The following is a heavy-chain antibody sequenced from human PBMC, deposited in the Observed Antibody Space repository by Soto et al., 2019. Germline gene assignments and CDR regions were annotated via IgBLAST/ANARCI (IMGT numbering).Heavy chain of an antibody. CDR1: GFTFSSYA. CDR3: AKDPVVYYDSTNWFDP. J-gene: IGHJ5*02. Sequence: GGSLRLSCVGSGFTFSSYAMSWVRQAPGKRLEWVSAISGSGATTYYAASVKGRFTISRDNSKNTLYVQMNSLRAEDTAVYYCAKDPVVYYDSTNWFDPWGQGTLVTVSS. CDR2: ISGSGATT. V-gene: IGHV3-23*01. D-gene: IGHD3-22*01.